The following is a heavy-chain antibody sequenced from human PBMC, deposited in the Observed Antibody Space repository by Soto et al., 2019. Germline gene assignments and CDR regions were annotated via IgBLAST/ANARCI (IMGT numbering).Heavy chain of an antibody. CDR1: GDSISTVDYF. V-gene: IGHV4-30-4*01. D-gene: IGHD2-15*01. Sequence: SETLSLTCSVSGDSISTVDYFWAWIRQPPGQALEYIGYIYKSTTTYYNPSFESRVAISLDTSKSQFSLTVTSVTAADTAVYFCARGRYCLTGRCFPNWFDSWGQETLVTVSS. J-gene: IGHJ5*01. CDR2: IYKSTTT. CDR3: ARGRYCLTGRCFPNWFDS.